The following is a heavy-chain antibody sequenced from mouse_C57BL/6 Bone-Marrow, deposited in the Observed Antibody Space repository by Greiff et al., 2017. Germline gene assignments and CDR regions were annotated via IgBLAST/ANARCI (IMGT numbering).Heavy chain of an antibody. J-gene: IGHJ2*01. CDR3: ARRGYGSSPYYFDY. Sequence: QVQLQQPGTELVKPGASVKLSCKASGYTFTSYWMHWVKQRPGQGLEWIGNINPSNGGTNYNEKFKSKATLTVDNSSSTAYMQLSSLTSEDSSVYYCARRGYGSSPYYFDYWGQGTTLTVSS. V-gene: IGHV1-53*01. CDR2: INPSNGGT. CDR1: GYTFTSYW. D-gene: IGHD1-1*01.